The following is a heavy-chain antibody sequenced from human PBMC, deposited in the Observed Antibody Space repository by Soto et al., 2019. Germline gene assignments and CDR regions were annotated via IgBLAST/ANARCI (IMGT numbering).Heavy chain of an antibody. CDR3: ARDPNIVVVPAATYYYYGMDV. J-gene: IGHJ6*02. V-gene: IGHV3-7*04. CDR2: IKKDGSEK. Sequence: EVQLVESGGGLVQPGGSLRLSCAASGFTFSTYWMSWVRQAPRKGLEWVANIKKDGSEKYYVDSVKGRFTISRDNAKNSLYLQMNSLRAEDTAVYYCARDPNIVVVPAATYYYYGMDVWGQGTTVTVSS. D-gene: IGHD2-2*01. CDR1: GFTFSTYW.